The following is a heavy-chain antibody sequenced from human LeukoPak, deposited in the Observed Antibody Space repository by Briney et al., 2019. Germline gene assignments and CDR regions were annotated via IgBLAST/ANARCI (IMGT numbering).Heavy chain of an antibody. D-gene: IGHD3-10*01. CDR2: IVVGSGNT. V-gene: IGHV1-58*01. J-gene: IGHJ4*02. CDR1: GFTFTSSA. Sequence: SVKVSCKASGFTFTSSAVQWVRQARGQRLEWIGWIVVGSGNTNYAQKFQERVTITRDMSTSSAYMEVSSLRSEDTAVYYCAAASLLWDPGEWGQGTLVTVSS. CDR3: AAASLLWDPGE.